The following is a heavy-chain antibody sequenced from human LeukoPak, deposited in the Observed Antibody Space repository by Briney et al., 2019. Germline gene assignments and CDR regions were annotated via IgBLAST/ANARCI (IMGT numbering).Heavy chain of an antibody. D-gene: IGHD3-16*02. CDR1: EGTFSTYA. V-gene: IGHV1-2*02. CDR2: INPNSGGT. Sequence: VASVKVSCKASEGTFSTYALSWVRQAPGQGLEWMGWINPNSGGTNYAQKFQGRVTMTRDTSISTAYMELSRLRSDDTAVYYCARGCDPFGGVIVIPAEVDYWGQGTLVTVSS. CDR3: ARGCDPFGGVIVIPAEVDY. J-gene: IGHJ4*02.